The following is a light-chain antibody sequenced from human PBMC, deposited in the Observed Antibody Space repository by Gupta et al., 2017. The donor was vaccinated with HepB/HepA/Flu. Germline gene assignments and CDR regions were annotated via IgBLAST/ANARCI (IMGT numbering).Light chain of an antibody. CDR2: DAS. V-gene: IGKV3-20*01. Sequence: IVLTQSPGTLSLSPGERATLSCRASQSLFNTFLAWYQQKPGQAPRLLIYDASSRATGIPDRFSGSGSGTDFTLTINRLEPEDCAVYYCQQYDSSDFTFGHGTKVDFK. CDR3: QQYDSSDFT. CDR1: QSLFNTF. J-gene: IGKJ3*01.